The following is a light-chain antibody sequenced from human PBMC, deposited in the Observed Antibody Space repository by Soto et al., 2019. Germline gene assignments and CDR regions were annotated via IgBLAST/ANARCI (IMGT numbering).Light chain of an antibody. CDR3: QQYNSYSPT. J-gene: IGKJ1*01. CDR1: QSVSSN. CDR2: GAS. V-gene: IGKV3-15*01. Sequence: EIVLTQSPGTLSLSPGERATLSCRASQSVSSNLAWYQQKPGQAPRLLIYGASTRATGIPARFSGSGSGTEFTLTISRLEPEDFATYYCQQYNSYSPTFGQGTKVDIK.